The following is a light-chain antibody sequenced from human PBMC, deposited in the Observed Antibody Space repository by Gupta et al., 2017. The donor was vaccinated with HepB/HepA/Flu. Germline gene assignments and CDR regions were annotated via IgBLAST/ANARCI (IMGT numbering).Light chain of an antibody. CDR3: AAGDDSRNGNV. J-gene: IGLJ1*01. CDR1: SSNIGSNI. V-gene: IGLV1-44*01. CDR2: NND. Sequence: SVLPQSPSASGPPGPRVTISCSGSSSNIGSNIVNWYQQVPGTAPKLLIYNNDQRPSGVPDRFSGSKSGTSASLAISGLQAEDEADYYCAAGDDSRNGNVFGTGTKGTVL.